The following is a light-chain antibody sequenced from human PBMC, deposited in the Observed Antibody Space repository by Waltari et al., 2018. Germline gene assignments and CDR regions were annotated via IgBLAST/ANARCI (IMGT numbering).Light chain of an antibody. J-gene: IGKJ1*01. Sequence: DVQMTQSPSSVSASVGDRVTITCRASQDISSALAWYQQKPGKAPNLLIYAASTLHAGVPSRFRGSGSATDFTLTIFSLQPEDFATYFCQQGDSVPPTFGQATTVEIK. V-gene: IGKV1-12*01. CDR3: QQGDSVPPT. CDR1: QDISSA. CDR2: AAS.